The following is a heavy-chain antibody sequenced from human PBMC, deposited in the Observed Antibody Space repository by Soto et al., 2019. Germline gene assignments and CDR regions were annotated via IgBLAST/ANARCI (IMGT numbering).Heavy chain of an antibody. V-gene: IGHV4-31*03. CDR3: ARDAPAAGGGIDP. D-gene: IGHD2-2*01. CDR2: IYYSGST. Sequence: SETLSLTCTVSGGSISSGGYYWSWIRQHPGKGLEWIGYIYYSGSTYYNPSLKSRVTIAVDTSKNQFSLKLSSVTAADTAVYYCARDAPAAGGGIDPWGQGTLVTVSS. J-gene: IGHJ5*02. CDR1: GGSISSGGYY.